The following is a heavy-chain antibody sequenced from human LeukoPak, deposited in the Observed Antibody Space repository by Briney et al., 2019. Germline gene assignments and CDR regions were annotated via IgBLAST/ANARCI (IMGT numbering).Heavy chain of an antibody. J-gene: IGHJ5*02. V-gene: IGHV3-30-3*01. CDR3: ARSVNILSEVRFDP. CDR2: ISYDGSNK. CDR1: GFTFSSYA. D-gene: IGHD3-9*01. Sequence: GGSLRLSCAASGFTFSSYAMHWVRQAPGKGLEWVAVISYDGSNKYYADSVKGRFTISRDNSKNTLYLQMNSLRAEDTAVYYCARSVNILSEVRFDPWGQGTLVTVSS.